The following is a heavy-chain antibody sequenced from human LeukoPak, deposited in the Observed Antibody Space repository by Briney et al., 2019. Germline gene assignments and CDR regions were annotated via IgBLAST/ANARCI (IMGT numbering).Heavy chain of an antibody. V-gene: IGHV1-2*02. CDR3: ARDIGDYYGSGSYWLL. CDR1: GYTFRGYY. D-gene: IGHD3-10*01. J-gene: IGHJ4*02. Sequence: ASVKVSCKASGYTFRGYYIHWVRQAPGQGLEWMGWVNPHSGGTKFAQKFQGRVTMTRDTSINTAYMEVSSLRSDDTDVYYCARDIGDYYGSGSYWLLWGQGALVTVAS. CDR2: VNPHSGGT.